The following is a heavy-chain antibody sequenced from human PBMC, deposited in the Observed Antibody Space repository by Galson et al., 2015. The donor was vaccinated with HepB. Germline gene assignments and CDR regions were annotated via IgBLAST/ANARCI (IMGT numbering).Heavy chain of an antibody. CDR3: TGVVIGPMRYYFDN. V-gene: IGHV1-24*01. Sequence: SVKVSCKVSGYTLTDLSMHWVRQASGKGLEWMGGFDPEDGETIYAQKFQGRVTMTEDTSTDAVYMELSSLRTEDTALYYCTGVVIGPMRYYFDNWGQGTLVTVSS. J-gene: IGHJ4*02. D-gene: IGHD2-21*01. CDR1: GYTLTDLS. CDR2: FDPEDGET.